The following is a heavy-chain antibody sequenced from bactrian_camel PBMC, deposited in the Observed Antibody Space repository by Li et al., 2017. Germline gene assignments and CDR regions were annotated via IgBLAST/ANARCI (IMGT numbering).Heavy chain of an antibody. J-gene: IGHJ4*01. D-gene: IGHD6*01. CDR2: IDTDGAT. CDR3: AADYGECTVASSDLRMVDY. CDR1: GDMLRTYC. Sequence: HVQLVESGGGSVQAGGSLRLSCAASGDMLRTYCMGWFRQPPGKGREGVASIDTDGATKYESAVKGRFTVAKDNAKNTLYLQMNSLKPEDTALYFCAADYGECTVASSDLRMVDYWGQGTQVTVS. V-gene: IGHV3S53*01.